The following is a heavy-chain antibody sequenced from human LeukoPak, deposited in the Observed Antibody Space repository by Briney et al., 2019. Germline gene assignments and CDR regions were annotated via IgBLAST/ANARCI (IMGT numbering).Heavy chain of an antibody. CDR3: AQARLNYYGSGSYPDY. D-gene: IGHD3-10*01. V-gene: IGHV3-23*01. J-gene: IGHJ4*02. CDR2: TSGSGGST. Sequence: GGSLRLSCAASGFTFSSYGMSWVRQAPGKGLEWVSATSGSGGSTYYADSVKGRFTISRDNSKNTLYLQMNSLRAEDTAVYYCAQARLNYYGSGSYPDYWGQGTLVTVSS. CDR1: GFTFSSYG.